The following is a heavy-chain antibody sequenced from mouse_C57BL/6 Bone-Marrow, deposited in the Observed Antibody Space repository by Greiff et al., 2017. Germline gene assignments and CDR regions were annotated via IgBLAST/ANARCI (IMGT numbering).Heavy chain of an antibody. CDR1: GFTFSSYA. CDR2: ISSGGDYI. CDR3: TRDLNEYDGVDY. V-gene: IGHV5-9-1*02. J-gene: IGHJ2*01. D-gene: IGHD2-4*01. Sequence: EVKLVESGEGLVKPGGSLKLSCAASGFTFSSYAMSWVRQTPEKRLEWVAYISSGGDYIYYADTVKGRFTISRDNARNTLYLQMSSLKSEDTAMYYCTRDLNEYDGVDYWGQGTTLTDSS.